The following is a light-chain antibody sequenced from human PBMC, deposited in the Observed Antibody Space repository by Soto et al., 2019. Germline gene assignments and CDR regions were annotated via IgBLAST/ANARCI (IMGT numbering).Light chain of an antibody. CDR2: DVT. Sequence: QSALTQPRSVSGSPGQSVTISCTGTSSDVGGYDYVSSYQQHPGKAPKLMISDVTKRPSGVPDRFSGSKSGNTASLTISGLQAEDEADYYCCSYAGYYTHYVFGTGTKLTVL. CDR3: CSYAGYYTHYV. J-gene: IGLJ1*01. CDR1: SSDVGGYDY. V-gene: IGLV2-11*01.